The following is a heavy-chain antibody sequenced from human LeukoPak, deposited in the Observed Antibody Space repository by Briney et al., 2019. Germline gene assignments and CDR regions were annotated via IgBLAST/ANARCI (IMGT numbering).Heavy chain of an antibody. CDR1: GYTFTSFG. V-gene: IGHV1-18*01. J-gene: IGHJ4*02. Sequence: GASVKVSCKASGYTFTSFGISWVRQAPGQGLEWMGWISAYNGNANNTQKFQGRVTMTTDTSTSTAYMELRSLRSDDTAVYYCAKGIGGGGGYSSKVDYWGPGILVTVSS. CDR2: ISAYNGNA. D-gene: IGHD4-23*01. CDR3: AKGIGGGGGYSSKVDY.